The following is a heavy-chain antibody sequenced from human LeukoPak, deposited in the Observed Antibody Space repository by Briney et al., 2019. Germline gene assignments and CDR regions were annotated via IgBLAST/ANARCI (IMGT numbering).Heavy chain of an antibody. D-gene: IGHD6-19*01. CDR3: AILTPGIAVAGPFDY. V-gene: IGHV3-48*01. CDR2: ISSSSSTI. J-gene: IGHJ4*02. Sequence: PGGSLRLSCAASGFTFSSYSMNWVRQAPGKGLEWVSYISSSSSTIYYADSVKGRFTISRDNAKNSLYLQMNSLRAEDTAVYYCAILTPGIAVAGPFDYWGQGTLVTVSS. CDR1: GFTFSSYS.